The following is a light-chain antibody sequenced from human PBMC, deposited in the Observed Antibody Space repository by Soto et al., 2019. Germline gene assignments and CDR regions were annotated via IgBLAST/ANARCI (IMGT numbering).Light chain of an antibody. CDR1: SSNIGKNY. J-gene: IGLJ2*01. Sequence: QSVLTQPPSVSGASGQKVTISCSGSSSNIGKNYVSWYQQLPGTAPKLLIYESNKRPSGIPDRFSGSKSGTSATLAISGLQTGDEDDYYCGTWDTSLTIVVFGGGTKLTVL. V-gene: IGLV1-51*02. CDR2: ESN. CDR3: GTWDTSLTIVV.